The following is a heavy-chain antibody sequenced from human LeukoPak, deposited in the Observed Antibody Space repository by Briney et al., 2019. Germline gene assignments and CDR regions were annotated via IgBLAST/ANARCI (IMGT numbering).Heavy chain of an antibody. V-gene: IGHV4-38-2*02. J-gene: IGHJ3*02. D-gene: IGHD1-26*01. CDR1: GYSISSGYY. CDR3: TREGVVGATFWSRDAFDI. CDR2: IYHSGST. Sequence: SETLSLTCTVSGYSISSGYYWGWIRQPPGKGLEWIGSIYHSGSTYFNPSLKSRITISVDTSKNQFSLRLSSVTAADTAVYYCTREGVVGATFWSRDAFDIWGQGTMVTVSS.